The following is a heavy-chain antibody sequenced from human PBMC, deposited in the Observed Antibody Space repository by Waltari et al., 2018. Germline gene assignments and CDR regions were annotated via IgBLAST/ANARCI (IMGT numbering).Heavy chain of an antibody. J-gene: IGHJ3*02. CDR3: ARARVGSYGFDI. Sequence: QVQLVQSGAEVKKPGASVKVSCKASGYTFTGYYMHWVRQAPGQGLEWMGWINPNSGSTNYAQKFQGRVPMTRDTSISTPYMELSRLGSGDTAVYYCARARVGSYGFDIWGQGTMVTVSS. D-gene: IGHD1-26*01. CDR1: GYTFTGYY. CDR2: INPNSGST. V-gene: IGHV1-2*02.